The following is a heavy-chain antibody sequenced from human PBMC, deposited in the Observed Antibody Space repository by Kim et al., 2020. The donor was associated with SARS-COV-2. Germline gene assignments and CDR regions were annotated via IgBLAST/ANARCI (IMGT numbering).Heavy chain of an antibody. CDR2: IYYSGST. D-gene: IGHD4-17*01. CDR1: GGSISSYY. V-gene: IGHV4-59*13. Sequence: SETLSLTCTVSGGSISSYYWSWIRQPPGKGLEWIGYIYYSGSTNYNPSLKSRVTISVDTSKNQFSLKLSSVTAADTAVYYCARAPTTVVTPYYYFDYWGQGTLVTVSS. J-gene: IGHJ4*02. CDR3: ARAPTTVVTPYYYFDY.